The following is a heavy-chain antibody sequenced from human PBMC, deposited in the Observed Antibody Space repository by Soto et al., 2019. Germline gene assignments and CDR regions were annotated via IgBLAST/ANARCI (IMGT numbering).Heavy chain of an antibody. Sequence: SETLSLTCTVSGGSISSSSYYWGWIRQPPGKGLEWIGSIYYSGSTYYNPSLKSRVTISVDTSKNQFSLKLSSVTAADTAVYSCARDRVWFGEWNGMDVWGQGTTVTVSS. V-gene: IGHV4-39*02. CDR2: IYYSGST. J-gene: IGHJ6*02. CDR3: ARDRVWFGEWNGMDV. CDR1: GGSISSSSYY. D-gene: IGHD3-10*01.